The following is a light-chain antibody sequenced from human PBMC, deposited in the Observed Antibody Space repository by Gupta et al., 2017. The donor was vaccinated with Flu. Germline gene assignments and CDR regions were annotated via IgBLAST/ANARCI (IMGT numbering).Light chain of an antibody. CDR1: NSNIGNNF. J-gene: IGLJ3*02. V-gene: IGLV1-51*01. CDR3: ATWDNNLRGV. CDR2: DNN. Sequence: KVPISCSGSNSNIGNNFVSWYQQVPGTAPKLLIYDNNKRPSGIPDRFSGSKSGTSATLGITGLQTGDEADYYCATWDNNLRGVFGGGTKLTVL.